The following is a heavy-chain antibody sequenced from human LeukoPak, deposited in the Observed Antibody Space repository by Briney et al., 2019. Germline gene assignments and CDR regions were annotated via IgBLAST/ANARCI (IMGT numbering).Heavy chain of an antibody. J-gene: IGHJ4*02. Sequence: SETLSLTCTVSGGSISFYYWSWIRQPPGKGLEWIGYIYYSGSTNYNPSLKSRVTISVDTSKNHFSLKLTSVTAADTAVYYCARGIDYWGQGTLVTVSS. CDR1: GGSISFYY. V-gene: IGHV4-59*01. CDR3: ARGIDY. CDR2: IYYSGST.